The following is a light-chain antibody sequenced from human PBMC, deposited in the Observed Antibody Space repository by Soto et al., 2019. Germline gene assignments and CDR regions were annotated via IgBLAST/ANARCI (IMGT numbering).Light chain of an antibody. V-gene: IGKV2-28*01. J-gene: IGKJ1*01. Sequence: DIVMTQSPLSLPVTPGEPASISCRSSQSLLHSNGYNYLDWYLQKPGQSPQLLIDLGSNRASGVHDRFSGSGSGTDFTLKISRVEAEDVGVYYCMQPLQSWTFGQGTKVEIK. CDR1: QSLLHSNGYNY. CDR2: LGS. CDR3: MQPLQSWT.